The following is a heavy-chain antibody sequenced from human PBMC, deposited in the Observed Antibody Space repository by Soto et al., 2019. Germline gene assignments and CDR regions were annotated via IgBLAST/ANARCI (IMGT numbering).Heavy chain of an antibody. D-gene: IGHD3-3*01. CDR2: IYYSGST. CDR1: GGTISSYD. J-gene: IGHJ6*03. V-gene: IGHV4-59*08. Sequence: TSETLSLTSTVSGGTISSYDWSWIRQPPGKGLEWIGYIYYSGSTNYNPSLKSRVTISVDTSKNQFSLKLSSVTAADTAVYYCARHNRYDFWSGRPYYYYYMDVWGKGTTVTVS. CDR3: ARHNRYDFWSGRPYYYYYMDV.